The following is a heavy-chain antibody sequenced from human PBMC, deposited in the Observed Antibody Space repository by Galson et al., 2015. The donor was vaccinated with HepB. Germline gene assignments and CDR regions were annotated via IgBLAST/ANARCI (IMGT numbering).Heavy chain of an antibody. Sequence: SLRLSCAASGFTFSSYAMSWVRQAPGKGLEWVSAISGSGGSTYYADSVKGRFTISRDNAKNSLYLRMNSLRAEDTALYYCSSGRGLYWGQGTLVTVSS. CDR1: GFTFSSYA. D-gene: IGHD2-21*01. CDR3: SSGRGLY. J-gene: IGHJ4*02. V-gene: IGHV3-23*01. CDR2: ISGSGGST.